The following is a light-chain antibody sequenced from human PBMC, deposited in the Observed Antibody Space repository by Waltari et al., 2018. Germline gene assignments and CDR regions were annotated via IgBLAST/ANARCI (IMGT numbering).Light chain of an antibody. CDR2: HVT. Sequence: QSALTQPRSVSGSPGQSVTISCTGTISDVGGSTYLPWYQQHPGKTPKLIIYHVTERPSGVPERFSGSKSGNTASLTISGLQVEDEADYYCCSFGGTHTYVFGTGTTVTVL. V-gene: IGLV2-11*01. CDR1: ISDVGGSTY. J-gene: IGLJ1*01. CDR3: CSFGGTHTYV.